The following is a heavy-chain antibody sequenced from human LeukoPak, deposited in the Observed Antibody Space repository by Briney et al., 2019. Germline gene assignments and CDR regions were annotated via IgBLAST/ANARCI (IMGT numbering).Heavy chain of an antibody. J-gene: IGHJ6*03. CDR2: IYTSGST. CDR1: GGSISSYY. CDR3: ARDYGGNRYYYYCMDV. V-gene: IGHV4-4*07. D-gene: IGHD4-23*01. Sequence: SETLSLTCTVSGGSISSYYWSWIRQPSGKGLEWIGGIYTSGSTNYNPSLKSRVTMSVDTSKNQFSLKLSSVTAADTAVYYCARDYGGNRYYYYCMDVWGKGTTVTVSS.